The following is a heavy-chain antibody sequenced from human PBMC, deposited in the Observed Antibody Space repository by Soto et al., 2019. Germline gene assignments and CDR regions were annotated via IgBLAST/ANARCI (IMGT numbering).Heavy chain of an antibody. D-gene: IGHD5-18*01. CDR2: ISGSGGNT. J-gene: IGHJ4*02. CDR1: GFTFNSYA. CDR3: AKGRGGSLYNYGGGPDN. Sequence: EVHLLESGGGLVKPGGSQRLSCVASGFTFNSYAMSWVRQAPGRGLEWVSGISGSGGNTYYADSVKGRFTISRDNSKDTLYLQMPGLGAEDTALYYCAKGRGGSLYNYGGGPDNWGQGTLLTVSS. V-gene: IGHV3-23*01.